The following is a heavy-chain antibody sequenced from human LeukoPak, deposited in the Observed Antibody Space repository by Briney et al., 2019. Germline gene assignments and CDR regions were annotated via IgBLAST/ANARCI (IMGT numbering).Heavy chain of an antibody. J-gene: IGHJ4*02. CDR2: IKQDGSRI. V-gene: IGHV3-7*01. CDR1: GFTFSSYW. Sequence: PGGSLRLSCTASGFTFSSYWMSWVRQPPGKGLEFVSNIKQDGSRIEYVDSVKGRFTTSRANAKNSLYLQMVSLRAEDTAVYYCARWRGAQSEFEYWGQGTLVTVSS. CDR3: ARWRGAQSEFEY. D-gene: IGHD3-3*01.